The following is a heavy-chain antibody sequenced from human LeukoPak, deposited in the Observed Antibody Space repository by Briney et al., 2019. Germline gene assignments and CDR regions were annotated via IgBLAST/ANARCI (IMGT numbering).Heavy chain of an antibody. Sequence: GGSLRLSCAASGFTVSSDYMSWVRQAPGKGLEWVSVIYSGGSIYYADSVKGRFTISRDNSKNTVYLQMNSLRAEDTAVYYCARVRTARTNWFDPWGQGTLVTVSS. CDR1: GFTVSSDY. D-gene: IGHD1/OR15-1a*01. CDR2: IYSGGSI. V-gene: IGHV3-66*01. CDR3: ARVRTARTNWFDP. J-gene: IGHJ5*02.